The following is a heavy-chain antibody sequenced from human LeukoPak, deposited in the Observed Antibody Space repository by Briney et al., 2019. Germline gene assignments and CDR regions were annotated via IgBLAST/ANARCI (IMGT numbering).Heavy chain of an antibody. CDR1: GFTFSKAW. D-gene: IGHD3-22*01. CDR2: ISSSSSTI. J-gene: IGHJ5*02. CDR3: ARVLHKRNYDSSDYYGS. V-gene: IGHV3-48*01. Sequence: GGSLRLSCAASGFTFSKAWMSWVRQAPGKGLEWVSYISSSSSTIYYADSVKGRFTISRDNAKNSLYLQLNSLRAEDTAVYYCARVLHKRNYDSSDYYGSWGQGTLVTVSS.